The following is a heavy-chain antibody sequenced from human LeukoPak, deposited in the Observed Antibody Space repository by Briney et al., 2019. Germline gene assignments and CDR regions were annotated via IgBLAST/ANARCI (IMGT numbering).Heavy chain of an antibody. D-gene: IGHD4-11*01. CDR1: EFTFSDYS. CDR3: ARDRSNSRDLDN. CDR2: IGSSTTSHI. J-gene: IGHJ4*02. Sequence: GGPLRLSGAASEFTFSDYSINWVRQAPGKGLDGLSCIGSSTTSHIYYADSVKGRFTISRDNAKNSLYLQMNGLRPEDTAVYYCARDRSNSRDLDNWGQGTLVTVSS. V-gene: IGHV3-21*01.